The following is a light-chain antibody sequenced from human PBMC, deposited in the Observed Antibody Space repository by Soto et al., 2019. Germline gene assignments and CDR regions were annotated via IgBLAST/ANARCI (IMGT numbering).Light chain of an antibody. CDR2: DTF. CDR3: QQYDYLIT. CDR1: QSVSSSY. V-gene: IGKV3-20*01. J-gene: IGKJ5*01. Sequence: EIVMTQSPATMSVSPGERATLSCRASQSVSSSYLAWYQQKPGQAPRLLIYDTFSRATGIPDRFSGSGSGTNFTLTISRLEPEDFAVYFCQQYDYLITFGQGTRLEIK.